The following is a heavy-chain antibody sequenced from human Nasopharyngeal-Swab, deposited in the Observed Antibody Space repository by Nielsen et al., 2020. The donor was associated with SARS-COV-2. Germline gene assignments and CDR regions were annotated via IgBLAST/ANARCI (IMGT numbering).Heavy chain of an antibody. CDR1: GDTFITYG. V-gene: IGHV1-18*01. Sequence: ASVKVSCKASGDTFITYGITWVRQAPGQGLEGMGWISTYNGDTNYAQKVQGRVTMTTGTSTRTAYMELRSLRSDDTAVYYCARGREDYGFWPGNPQDAFDIWGQGTMVTVSP. J-gene: IGHJ3*02. CDR3: ARGREDYGFWPGNPQDAFDI. CDR2: ISTYNGDT. D-gene: IGHD3/OR15-3a*01.